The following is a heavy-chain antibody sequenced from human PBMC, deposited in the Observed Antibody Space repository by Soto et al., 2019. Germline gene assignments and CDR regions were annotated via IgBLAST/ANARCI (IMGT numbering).Heavy chain of an antibody. J-gene: IGHJ6*03. V-gene: IGHV1-3*01. D-gene: IGHD2-2*01. CDR2: INAGNGNT. CDR3: ARGHLAVVPVASWYYYMDV. CDR1: GYTLTNYS. Sequence: SVKVSCKASGYTLTNYSVHWVRQAPGQRLEWMGWINAGNGNTRYSQKFQGRVTITRDTSARTAYMELSSLRSEDTAVYYCARGHLAVVPVASWYYYMDVWGKGTTVTVSS.